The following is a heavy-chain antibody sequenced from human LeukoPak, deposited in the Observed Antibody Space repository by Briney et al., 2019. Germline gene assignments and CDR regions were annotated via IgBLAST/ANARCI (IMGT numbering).Heavy chain of an antibody. J-gene: IGHJ4*02. V-gene: IGHV3-7*03. D-gene: IGHD6-13*01. CDR3: ASLRIAAPDTGVDY. CDR2: VKQDGSEK. Sequence: GGSLRLSCAASGFTFSSYWMSWVRQAPGKGLEWVANVKQDGSEKYYVDSVKGRFTISRDNAKNSLYLQMHSLRAEDTAVYYCASLRIAAPDTGVDYWGQGTLATVSS. CDR1: GFTFSSYW.